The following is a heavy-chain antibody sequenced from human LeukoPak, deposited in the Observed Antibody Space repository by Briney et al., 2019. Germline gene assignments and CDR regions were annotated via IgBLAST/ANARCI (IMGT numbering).Heavy chain of an antibody. J-gene: IGHJ5*02. CDR2: INHSGST. CDR3: ARSLGHHNWFDP. CDR1: GGSFSGYY. V-gene: IGHV4-34*01. Sequence: SETLSLTCAVYGGSFSGYYWSWIRQPPGKGLEWIGEINHSGSTNYNPSLKSRVTISVDTSKNQFSLKLSSVTAADTAVYYRARSLGHHNWFDPWGQGTLVTVSS.